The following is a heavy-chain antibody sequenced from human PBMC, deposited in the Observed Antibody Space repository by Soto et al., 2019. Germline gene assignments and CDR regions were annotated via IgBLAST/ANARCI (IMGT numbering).Heavy chain of an antibody. V-gene: IGHV3-30*18. D-gene: IGHD2-15*01. J-gene: IGHJ6*01. CDR2: ISYDGSNK. CDR3: AKDKLVAANYYYYGMDV. Sequence: QVQLVESGGGVVQPGRSLRLSCAASGFTFSSYGMHWVRQAPGKGLEWVAVISYDGSNKYYADSVKGRFTISRDNSKNTLYLQMNSLRAEDTAVYYCAKDKLVAANYYYYGMDVW. CDR1: GFTFSSYG.